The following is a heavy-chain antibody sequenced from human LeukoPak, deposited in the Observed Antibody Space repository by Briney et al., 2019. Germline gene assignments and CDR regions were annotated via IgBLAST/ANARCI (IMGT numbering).Heavy chain of an antibody. CDR2: ISGGGGST. D-gene: IGHD1-26*01. CDR1: GFNFDRYT. V-gene: IGHV3-23*01. CDR3: AKGGKWDVTPFDY. J-gene: IGHJ4*02. Sequence: GGSLRLSCATSGFNFDRYTIHWVRQAPGKGLEWVSTISGGGGSTYYADSVKGRFTISRDNSKNTLYLQVNSLRAEDTAVYYCAKGGKWDVTPFDYWGQGTLVTVSS.